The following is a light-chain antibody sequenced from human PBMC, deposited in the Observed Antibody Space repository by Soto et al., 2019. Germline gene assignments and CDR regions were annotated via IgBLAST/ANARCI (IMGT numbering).Light chain of an antibody. CDR1: QSVSNNY. V-gene: IGKV3-20*01. Sequence: EIALTQSPGTLSLSTGERATLSCRASQSVSNNYLAWYQQKPGQAPRLLIYGASSRATGIPVRFSGSGSETDFTLTITRLEPEDFAVYYCQQYSSSRTFGQGTKVDIK. CDR3: QQYSSSRT. J-gene: IGKJ1*01. CDR2: GAS.